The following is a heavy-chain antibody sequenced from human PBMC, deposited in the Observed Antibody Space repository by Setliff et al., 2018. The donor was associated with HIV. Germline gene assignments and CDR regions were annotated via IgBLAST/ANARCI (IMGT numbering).Heavy chain of an antibody. CDR2: VSFDGIVV. D-gene: IGHD3-22*01. V-gene: IGHV3-30*03. CDR3: ARDLAYYFDSSGYSGGDAFDI. J-gene: IGHJ3*02. CDR1: GFTITNYA. Sequence: GGSLRLSCGASGFTITNYAMHWVRQAPGKGLEWVAVVSFDGIVVYYADSLKGRFTISRDNSKNTLYLQMDNLTFEDTAVYYCARDLAYYFDSSGYSGGDAFDIWGQGTTVTVSS.